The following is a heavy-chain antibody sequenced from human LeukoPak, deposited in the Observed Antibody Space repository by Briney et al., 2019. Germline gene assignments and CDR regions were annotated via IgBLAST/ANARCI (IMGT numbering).Heavy chain of an antibody. D-gene: IGHD3/OR15-3a*01. CDR1: GFNFSTSW. CDR3: TRASAGLSYLDL. CDR2: INTDGSSR. Sequence: PGGSLRLSCAASGFNFSTSWMNWVRHAPGKGLVCVSRINTDGSSRSYADSVKGRFTISRDNAKNTLYLQMNSLRAEDTAIYYCTRASAGLSYLDLWGRGTLVTVSS. V-gene: IGHV3-74*01. J-gene: IGHJ2*01.